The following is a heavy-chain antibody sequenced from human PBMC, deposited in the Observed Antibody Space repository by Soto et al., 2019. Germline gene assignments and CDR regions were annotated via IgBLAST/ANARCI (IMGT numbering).Heavy chain of an antibody. CDR1: GFTFSSYG. CDR2: ISYDGSNK. J-gene: IGHJ3*02. D-gene: IGHD2-8*01. CDR3: AKQVIPHTNSVDS. V-gene: IGHV3-30*18. Sequence: QVQLVESGGGVVQPGRSLRLSCAASGFTFSSYGIHWVRQAPGKGLEWVAVISYDGSNKYFADSVKGRFTISRNNSQNTLYLQMNSLRAEDTAVYHCAKQVIPHTNSVDSWGQGTMVTVSS.